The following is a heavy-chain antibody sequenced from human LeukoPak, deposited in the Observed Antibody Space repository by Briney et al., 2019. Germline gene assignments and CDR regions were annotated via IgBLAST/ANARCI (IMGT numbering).Heavy chain of an antibody. J-gene: IGHJ4*02. V-gene: IGHV4-4*02. CDR3: ARVNITTWHSCDY. CDR1: GGSISSYNW. D-gene: IGHD2-2*01. CDR2: IYHSGSP. Sequence: SETLSLTCAVSGGSISSYNWWGWVRQPPGKGLEWIGEIYHSGSPSYNPSLKSRVTISVDKSRNHFSLHLSSVTAADTAVYYCARVNITTWHSCDYWGQGTLVTVSS.